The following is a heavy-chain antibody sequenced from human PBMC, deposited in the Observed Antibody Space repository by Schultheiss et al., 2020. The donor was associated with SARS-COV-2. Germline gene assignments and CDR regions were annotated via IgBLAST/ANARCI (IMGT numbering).Heavy chain of an antibody. J-gene: IGHJ4*02. D-gene: IGHD4-11*01. CDR1: GFTVTSNY. Sequence: GESLKISCAASGFTVTSNYMSWVRQAPGKGLEWVSVIYSDGTTYNADSVKGRFSVSRDISKNTLYLQMISLRAEDTAVYYCARGLHYFDCWGQGTLVTVSS. V-gene: IGHV3-53*01. CDR3: ARGLHYFDC. CDR2: IYSDGTT.